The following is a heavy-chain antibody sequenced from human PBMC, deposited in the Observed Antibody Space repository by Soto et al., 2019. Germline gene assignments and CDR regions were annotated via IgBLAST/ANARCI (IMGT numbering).Heavy chain of an antibody. Sequence: PSETLSLTCAVSGGSISSGGYSWSWIRQPPGKGLEWVGYIYYTGSTNYNPSLKSRVTMSVDTSKNQFSLNLRSVTAADTAIYYCALWYTFNWFDPWGQGTLVTVSS. D-gene: IGHD2-8*01. CDR2: IYYTGST. CDR3: ALWYTFNWFDP. V-gene: IGHV4-61*08. CDR1: GGSISSGGYS. J-gene: IGHJ5*02.